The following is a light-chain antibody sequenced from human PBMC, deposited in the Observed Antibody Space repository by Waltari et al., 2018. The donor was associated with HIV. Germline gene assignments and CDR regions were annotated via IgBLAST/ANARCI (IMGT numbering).Light chain of an antibody. CDR1: QNVLYNSNNKNF. Sequence: DIVMTQSAESLAVSLGERATINCKSSQNVLYNSNNKNFLAWYQQKPGQSPKLLIYWASTRESGVPDRFSGSGSGTDFTLTISSLQAEDAAVYYCQQYYAHPWTFGQGTKVEIK. J-gene: IGKJ1*01. V-gene: IGKV4-1*01. CDR2: WAS. CDR3: QQYYAHPWT.